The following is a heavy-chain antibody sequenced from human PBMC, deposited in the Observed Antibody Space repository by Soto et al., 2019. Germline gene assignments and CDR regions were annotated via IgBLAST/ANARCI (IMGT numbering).Heavy chain of an antibody. V-gene: IGHV6-1*01. D-gene: IGHD3-9*01. CDR2: TYYRSKWYN. Sequence: SQTLSLTCAISGDSVSSNSAAWNWIRQSPSRGLEWLGRTYYRSKWYNDYAVSVKSRITINPDTSKNQYSLQLNSETPEDTAVYYCARTDILTGYYQYYFDYWGQGTLVTVSS. CDR1: GDSVSSNSAA. J-gene: IGHJ4*02. CDR3: ARTDILTGYYQYYFDY.